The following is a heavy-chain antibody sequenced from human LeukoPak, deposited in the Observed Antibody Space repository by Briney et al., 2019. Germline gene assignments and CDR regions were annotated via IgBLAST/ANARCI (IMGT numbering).Heavy chain of an antibody. CDR3: ARTLAAAAPGDY. V-gene: IGHV4-59*01. Sequence: SETLSLTCTVSGGSISSYYWNWIRQPPGKGLEWIGYIYYSGSTNYNPSLKSRVTISVDTSKNQFSLKLSSVTAADTAVYYCARTLAAAAPGDYWGQGTLVTVSS. J-gene: IGHJ4*02. D-gene: IGHD6-13*01. CDR1: GGSISSYY. CDR2: IYYSGST.